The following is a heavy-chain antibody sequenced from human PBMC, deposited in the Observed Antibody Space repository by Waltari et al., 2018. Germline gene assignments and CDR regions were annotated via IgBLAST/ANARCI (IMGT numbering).Heavy chain of an antibody. CDR2: INTKNGHP. V-gene: IGHV7-4-1*02. D-gene: IGHD4-17*01. CDR1: GYTFTNYT. CDR3: ARALLGLTNRLDV. J-gene: IGHJ6*02. Sequence: QVQLATSGSELKEPGASVPVSCRTSGYTFTNYTINWVRQAPGQGLEWMGWINTKNGHPTYVQGFTGRFVFSLDTSVSTTYLQITGLKAEDTAVYFCARALLGLTNRLDVWGQGTTVTISS.